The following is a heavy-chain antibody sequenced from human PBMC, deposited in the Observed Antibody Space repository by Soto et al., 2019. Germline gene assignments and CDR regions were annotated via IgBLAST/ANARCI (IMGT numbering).Heavy chain of an antibody. J-gene: IGHJ5*02. CDR3: AKTFYDFWSGYQNWFDP. Sequence: EVQLLESGGGLVQPGGSLRLSCAASGFTFSSYAMSWVRQAPGKGLEWVSGISGSGGSTYYADSVKGRFTISRDNYKNTLYLQMNSLRAEDTAVYYCAKTFYDFWSGYQNWFDPWGQGTLVTVSS. V-gene: IGHV3-23*01. CDR2: ISGSGGST. CDR1: GFTFSSYA. D-gene: IGHD3-3*01.